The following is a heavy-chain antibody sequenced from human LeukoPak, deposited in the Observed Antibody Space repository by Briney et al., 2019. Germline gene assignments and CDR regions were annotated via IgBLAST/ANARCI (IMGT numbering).Heavy chain of an antibody. CDR3: AKDSATYSSSWYVNY. J-gene: IGHJ4*02. CDR2: ISSGSSAI. Sequence: GGSLRLSCEASGFTFTTYSMTWVRQAPGKGLEWVSIISSGSSAIFSADALKGRFTISRDNSKNTLYLQMNSLRAEDTAVYYCAKDSATYSSSWYVNYWGQGTLVTVSS. V-gene: IGHV3-21*01. D-gene: IGHD6-13*01. CDR1: GFTFTTYS.